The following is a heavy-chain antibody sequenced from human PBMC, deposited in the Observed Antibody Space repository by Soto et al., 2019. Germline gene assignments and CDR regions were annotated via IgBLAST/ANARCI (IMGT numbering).Heavy chain of an antibody. Sequence: EVHLLESGGALVQPGGSLTLSCAASGFSFSDYAMSWVRQAPGKGLEWVSSISRTGDSAYYADSVKGRFAISRDRSKNRLPLKMNSLRVEDTAVYYCAKGPDGSGYYHNWFDSWGQGTLITVSS. CDR3: AKGPDGSGYYHNWFDS. CDR1: GFSFSDYA. V-gene: IGHV3-23*01. J-gene: IGHJ5*01. CDR2: ISRTGDSA. D-gene: IGHD3-22*01.